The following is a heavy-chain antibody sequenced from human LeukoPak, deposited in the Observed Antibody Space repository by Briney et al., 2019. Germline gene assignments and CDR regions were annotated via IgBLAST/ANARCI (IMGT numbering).Heavy chain of an antibody. CDR2: ISYDGSNK. J-gene: IGHJ4*02. D-gene: IGHD2-2*01. CDR3: ARAPYIVVVPAEG. Sequence: GGSLRLSCAASGFTFSSYAMHWVRQAPGKGLEWVAVISYDGSNKYYADSVKGRFTISRDNSKNTLYLQMNSLRAEDTAVYYCARAPYIVVVPAEGWGQGTLVTVSS. V-gene: IGHV3-30-3*01. CDR1: GFTFSSYA.